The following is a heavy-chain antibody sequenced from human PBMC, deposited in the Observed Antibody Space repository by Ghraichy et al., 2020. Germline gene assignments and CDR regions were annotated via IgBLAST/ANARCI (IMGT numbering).Heavy chain of an antibody. Sequence: ASAKVSCKASGYTFTGYYMHWVRQAPGQGLEWMGWINPNSGGTNYAQKFQGWVTMTRDTSISTAYMELSRLRSDDTAVYYCARVLRVGDYGLTLRYWGQGTLVTVSS. J-gene: IGHJ4*02. CDR3: ARVLRVGDYGLTLRY. CDR1: GYTFTGYY. CDR2: INPNSGGT. V-gene: IGHV1-2*04. D-gene: IGHD4-17*01.